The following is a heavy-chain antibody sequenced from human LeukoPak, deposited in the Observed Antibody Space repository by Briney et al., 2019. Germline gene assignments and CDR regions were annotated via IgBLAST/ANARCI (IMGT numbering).Heavy chain of an antibody. Sequence: SETLSLTCAVYGGSFSGYYWSWIRQPPGKGLEWIGEINHSGSTNYNPSLKSRVTISVDTSKNQFSLKLSSVTAADTAVYYCASILTGSAYGMDVWGQGTTVTVSS. D-gene: IGHD3-9*01. J-gene: IGHJ6*02. CDR1: GGSFSGYY. CDR2: INHSGST. CDR3: ASILTGSAYGMDV. V-gene: IGHV4-34*01.